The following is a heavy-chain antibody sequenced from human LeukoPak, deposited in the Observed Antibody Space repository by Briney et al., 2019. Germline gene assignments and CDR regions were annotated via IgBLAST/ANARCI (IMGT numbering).Heavy chain of an antibody. V-gene: IGHV3-7*01. CDR1: GFTFSSFW. Sequence: PGGSLRLSCAASGFTFSSFWMSWVRQVPGKGLEWVANIKRDGSEKYYVDSLKGRFIISRDNAKNSLYLQMNSLRAEDTAVYYCARVFYYDSGWAFDYWGQGTLVTVSS. CDR3: ARVFYYDSGWAFDY. D-gene: IGHD3-10*01. CDR2: IKRDGSEK. J-gene: IGHJ4*02.